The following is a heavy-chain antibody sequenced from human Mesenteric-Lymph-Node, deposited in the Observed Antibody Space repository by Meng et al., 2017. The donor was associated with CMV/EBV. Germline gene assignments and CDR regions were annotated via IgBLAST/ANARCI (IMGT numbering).Heavy chain of an antibody. CDR2: IYYSGGT. D-gene: IGHD3-10*01. CDR1: GGSISSYH. J-gene: IGHJ5*02. CDR3: ARDRDTMVRGVSNWFDP. Sequence: GSLRLSCTVSGGSISSYHWTWIRQSPGKGLEWIGYIYYSGGTNYNPSLRSRVTMSLDTSISTAYMELSRLRSDDTAVYYCARDRDTMVRGVSNWFDPWGQGTLVTVSS. V-gene: IGHV4-59*01.